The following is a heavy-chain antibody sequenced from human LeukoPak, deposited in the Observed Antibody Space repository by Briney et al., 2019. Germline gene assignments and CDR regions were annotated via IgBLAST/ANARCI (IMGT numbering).Heavy chain of an antibody. V-gene: IGHV4-4*07. D-gene: IGHD4-11*01. J-gene: IGHJ5*02. CDR1: GASINSHY. CDR3: ARDQFSTVMGNWFDP. CDR2: IYLSGIT. Sequence: SETLSLTCTVSGASINSHYWSWIRQPAGEGLEWIGRIYLSGITNYNPSLKSRVTMSVDTSKNQFSLKLSSVTAADTAVYYCARDQFSTVMGNWFDPWGQGTLVTVSS.